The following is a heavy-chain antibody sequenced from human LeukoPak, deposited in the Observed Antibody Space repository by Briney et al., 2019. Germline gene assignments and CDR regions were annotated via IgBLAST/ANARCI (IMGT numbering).Heavy chain of an antibody. D-gene: IGHD6-13*01. CDR2: IYTRGST. Sequence: KSSETLSLTCSVSGGSISSYFWSWIRQPAGKGLEWIGRIYTRGSTDYNPSLKSQVTISVDTSKNQFSLKLSSVTAADTAVYYCARFGYSSSWSRSWYFDLWGRGTLVTVSS. V-gene: IGHV4-4*07. J-gene: IGHJ2*01. CDR1: GGSISSYF. CDR3: ARFGYSSSWSRSWYFDL.